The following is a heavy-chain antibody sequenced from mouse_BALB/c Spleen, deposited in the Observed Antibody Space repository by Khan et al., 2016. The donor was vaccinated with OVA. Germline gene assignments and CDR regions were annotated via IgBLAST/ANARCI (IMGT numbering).Heavy chain of an antibody. CDR1: GFSLTNYG. V-gene: IGHV2-2*02. Sequence: VQLQESGPGLMQPSQSLSITCTVSGFSLTNYGVHWVRQSPGKGLEWLGLIWSGGSTDYNAAFISRLSISKDNSKSQVFFKMNSLQANDTAIYYCARNYDYDEGLTYWGQGTLVTVSA. CDR2: IWSGGST. D-gene: IGHD2-4*01. CDR3: ARNYDYDEGLTY. J-gene: IGHJ3*01.